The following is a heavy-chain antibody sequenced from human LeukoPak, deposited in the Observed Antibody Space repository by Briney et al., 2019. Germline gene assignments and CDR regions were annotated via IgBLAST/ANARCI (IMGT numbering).Heavy chain of an antibody. D-gene: IGHD2-15*01. CDR3: ARVPPKSLVAAPPDY. CDR1: AYTFTGNN. CDR2: INPNSSGT. J-gene: IGHJ4*02. V-gene: IGHV1-2*05. Sequence: ASVNVSCKASAYTFTGNNMHRVRHAHGQGLERMGLINPNSSGTNYSQTFQGRVTMTRDTSISTAYMELSRLRFDDTDVYYCARVPPKSLVAAPPDYWGQGTLVTVSS.